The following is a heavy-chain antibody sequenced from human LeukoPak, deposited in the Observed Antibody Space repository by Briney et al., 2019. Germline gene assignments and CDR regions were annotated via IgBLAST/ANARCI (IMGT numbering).Heavy chain of an antibody. Sequence: GGSLRLSCAASGFTFCEYYMSWIRQAPGKGLEWVSYISSSGSTIYYADSVKGRFTISRDNAKNSLYLQMNSLRAEDTAVYYCARPGWVLVTATFLDYWGQGALVTVSS. V-gene: IGHV3-11*01. CDR2: ISSSGSTI. J-gene: IGHJ4*02. CDR3: ARPGWVLVTATFLDY. D-gene: IGHD2-15*01. CDR1: GFTFCEYY.